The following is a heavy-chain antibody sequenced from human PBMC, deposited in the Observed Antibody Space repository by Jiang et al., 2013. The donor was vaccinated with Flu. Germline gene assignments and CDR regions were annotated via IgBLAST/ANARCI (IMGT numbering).Heavy chain of an antibody. Sequence: GAEVKKPGASVKVSCKASGYTFTSYVIHWVRQAPGQRLEWMGWINAGNRNTRYSQKFQGRVTFTKDTSASTAYMELSSLRSEDTAVYYCARGPVVVTAIEQFFDYWGLGTLVTVSS. CDR1: GYTFTSYV. CDR2: INAGNRNT. J-gene: IGHJ4*02. V-gene: IGHV1-3*01. CDR3: ARGPVVVTAIEQFFDY. D-gene: IGHD2-21*02.